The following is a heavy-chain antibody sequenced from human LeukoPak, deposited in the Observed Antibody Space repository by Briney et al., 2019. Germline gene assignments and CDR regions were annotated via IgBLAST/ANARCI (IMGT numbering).Heavy chain of an antibody. CDR3: ARLRRNSDRSGYYYYYDY. Sequence: GGSLRLSCAASGYTFSSYSINWVRQARGKALEWVSAISVGSNYIYYADSVRGRFSISRDDARNSLYLQMDSLRGDDTAVYYCARLRRNSDRSGYYYYYDYWGQGTLVTVSS. CDR2: ISVGSNYI. D-gene: IGHD3-22*01. V-gene: IGHV3-21*01. CDR1: GYTFSSYS. J-gene: IGHJ4*02.